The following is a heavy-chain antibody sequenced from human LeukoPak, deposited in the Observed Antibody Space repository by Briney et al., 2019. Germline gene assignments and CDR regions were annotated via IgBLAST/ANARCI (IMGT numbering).Heavy chain of an antibody. CDR1: GGSISSGSYY. J-gene: IGHJ4*02. CDR2: IYTSGST. D-gene: IGHD6-13*01. V-gene: IGHV4-61*02. CDR3: ARGSAAGTAALNY. Sequence: SETLSLTCTVSGGSISSGSYYWSWIRQPAGKGLEWIGRIYTSGSTNYNPSLKSRVTISVDTSKNQFSLKLSSVTAADTAVYHCARGSAAGTAALNYWGQGTLVTVSS.